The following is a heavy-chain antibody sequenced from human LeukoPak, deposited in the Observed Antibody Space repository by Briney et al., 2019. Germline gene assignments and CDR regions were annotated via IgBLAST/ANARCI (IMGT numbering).Heavy chain of an antibody. Sequence: PGGSLRLSCAASGFTFSTYEMNWVRQAPGKGLEWVSYISSSGSTIYYADSVKGRFTISRDNAKNSLYLQMNSLRAEDTAVYYCAREGGYPNWFDPWGQGTLVTVSS. CDR2: ISSSGSTI. V-gene: IGHV3-48*03. J-gene: IGHJ5*02. CDR3: AREGGYPNWFDP. D-gene: IGHD5-12*01. CDR1: GFTFSTYE.